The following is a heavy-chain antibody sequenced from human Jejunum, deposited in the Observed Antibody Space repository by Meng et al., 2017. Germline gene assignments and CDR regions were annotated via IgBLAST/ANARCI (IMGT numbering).Heavy chain of an antibody. V-gene: IGHV1-46*01. CDR2: LNPSGGFT. J-gene: IGHJ5*02. D-gene: IGHD6-13*01. CDR3: ARELPGTCWFDP. CDR1: GYSFTSYH. Sequence: QGQLGELGAEVKGRGVSVRVSCKASGYSFTSYHMHWVRQAPGQGLEYIGILNPSGGFTSCEQKFQGRVTMTSDTSTSTVYLELSSLRSEDTAVYFCARELPGTCWFDPWGQGTLVTVSS.